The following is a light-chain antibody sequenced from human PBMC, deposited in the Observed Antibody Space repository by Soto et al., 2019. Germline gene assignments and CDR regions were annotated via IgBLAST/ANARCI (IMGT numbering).Light chain of an antibody. Sequence: EMAMTQSPATLSVSPGERATLSCRASQSVNSNLAWYQQKPGQAPRLLFYGASTRATGIPARFSGSGSGTEFTVTISSLQSEDFAVYYCQQYNNWPLTFGGGTKVEIK. J-gene: IGKJ4*01. CDR1: QSVNSN. CDR2: GAS. V-gene: IGKV3-15*01. CDR3: QQYNNWPLT.